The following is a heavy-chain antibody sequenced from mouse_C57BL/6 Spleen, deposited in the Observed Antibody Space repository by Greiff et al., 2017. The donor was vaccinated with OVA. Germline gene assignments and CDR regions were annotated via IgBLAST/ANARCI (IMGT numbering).Heavy chain of an antibody. CDR2: IYPGSGST. V-gene: IGHV1-55*01. CDR3: ARDDGYYGGYFDV. J-gene: IGHJ1*03. Sequence: QVQLKQPGAELVKPGASVKMSCKASGYTFTSYWITWVKQRPGQGLEWIGDIYPGSGSTNYNEKFKSKATLTVDTSSSTAYMQLSSLTSEDSAVYYCARDDGYYGGYFDVWGTGTTVTVSS. D-gene: IGHD2-3*01. CDR1: GYTFTSYW.